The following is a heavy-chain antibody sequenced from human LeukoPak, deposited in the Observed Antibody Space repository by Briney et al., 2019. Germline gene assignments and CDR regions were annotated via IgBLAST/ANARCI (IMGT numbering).Heavy chain of an antibody. J-gene: IGHJ4*02. CDR3: AKVGSRGVFDY. CDR1: GFTFDDYA. CDR2: ISWNSGSI. D-gene: IGHD1-26*01. Sequence: GGSLTLSCAASGFTFDDYAMHWVRQAPGKGLEWVSGISWNSGSIGYADSVKGRFIISRDNAKNSLYLQMNSLRAEDTALYCCAKVGSRGVFDYWGQGTLVTVSS. V-gene: IGHV3-9*01.